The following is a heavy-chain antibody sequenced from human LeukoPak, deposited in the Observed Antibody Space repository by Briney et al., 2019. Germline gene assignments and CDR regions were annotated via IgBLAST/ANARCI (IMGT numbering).Heavy chain of an antibody. CDR3: ARHYSSDPFDY. Sequence: SETLSLTFAVYGGSFSYYYWTWIRQPPGKGLEWIGEINHSGNTNYNPSLQSRVTMSLDTSKSQFSLKLSSVTAADTAVYYCARHYSSDPFDYWGQGTLVTVSS. J-gene: IGHJ4*02. CDR2: INHSGNT. D-gene: IGHD6-19*01. CDR1: GGSFSYYY. V-gene: IGHV4-34*01.